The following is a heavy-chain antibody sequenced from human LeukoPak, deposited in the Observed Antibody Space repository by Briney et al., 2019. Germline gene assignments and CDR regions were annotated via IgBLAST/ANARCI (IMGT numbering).Heavy chain of an antibody. CDR1: GFTLSSYA. D-gene: IGHD3-3*01. J-gene: IGHJ3*02. CDR2: ISDSGGST. Sequence: PGGSLRLSCAASGFTLSSYAMSWVRQAPGKGLEWVSVISDSGGSTYYADAVKGRFTISRDNSKNTVYMQMNNLRAEDMAVYYCAKGSTIPWGEFDIWGQGTMVTVSS. V-gene: IGHV3-23*01. CDR3: AKGSTIPWGEFDI.